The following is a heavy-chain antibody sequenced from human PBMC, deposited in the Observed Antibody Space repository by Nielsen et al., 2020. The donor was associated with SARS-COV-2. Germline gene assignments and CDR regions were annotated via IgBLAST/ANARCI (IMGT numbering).Heavy chain of an antibody. CDR3: ARHLRGYIDY. CDR2: INAGNGNT. V-gene: IGHV1-3*01. J-gene: IGHJ4*02. CDR1: GFKFSDYA. Sequence: GGSLRLSCSASGFKFSDYAMHWVRQAPGQRLEWMGWINAGNGNTRYSQKFQGRVTITRDTSASTAYMELSSLRSEDTAVYYCARHLRGYIDYWGQGTLVTVSS.